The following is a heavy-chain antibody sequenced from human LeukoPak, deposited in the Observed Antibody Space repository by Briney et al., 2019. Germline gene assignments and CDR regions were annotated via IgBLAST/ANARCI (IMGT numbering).Heavy chain of an antibody. V-gene: IGHV3-23*01. D-gene: IGHD3-10*01. CDR2: ISGSGGST. J-gene: IGHJ4*02. CDR1: GFTFSSYA. CDR3: ARNLWFVQNPFDY. Sequence: GGSLRLSCAASGFTFSSYAMSWVRQAPGKGLEWVSAISGSGGSTYYADSVKGRFTISRDNAKNTLYLQMNSLRAEDTAVYYCARNLWFVQNPFDYWGQGTLVTVSS.